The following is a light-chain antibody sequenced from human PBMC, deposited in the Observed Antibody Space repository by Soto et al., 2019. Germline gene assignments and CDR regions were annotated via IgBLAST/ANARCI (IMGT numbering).Light chain of an antibody. J-gene: IGKJ1*01. CDR1: QSVSNN. CDR2: DAS. V-gene: IGKV3-15*01. CDR3: QQDNNWPPWT. Sequence: ILMTQSPATLSVSPGERATLSCRASQSVSNNLAWYQQKPGQAPRLLIYDASNRATGIPARFSGSGSGTEFTLTISGLQSEDFAVYYCQQDNNWPPWTFGQGTKVEIK.